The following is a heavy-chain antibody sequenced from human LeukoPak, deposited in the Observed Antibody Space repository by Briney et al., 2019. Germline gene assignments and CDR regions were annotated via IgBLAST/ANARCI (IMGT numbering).Heavy chain of an antibody. V-gene: IGHV1-2*02. Sequence: VASVKVSCKASGYTFTGYDMHWVRQAPGHGLQYMAWINPNGGGTNYAQKLKGRFTMSRDTSSTTPYLQLSRLRSDDTAVYYCARWGYGDYFDYWGQGTLVTVSS. D-gene: IGHD2-21*01. J-gene: IGHJ4*02. CDR3: ARWGYGDYFDY. CDR2: INPNGGGT. CDR1: GYTFTGYD.